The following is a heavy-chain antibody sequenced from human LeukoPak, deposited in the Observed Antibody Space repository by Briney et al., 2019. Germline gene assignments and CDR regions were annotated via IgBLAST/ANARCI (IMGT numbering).Heavy chain of an antibody. D-gene: IGHD2-2*01. Sequence: SVKVSCKASGGTFSSYAISWVRRAPGQGLEWMGGIIPIFGTANYAQKFQGRVTITTDESTSTAYMELSSLRSEDTAVYYCATMALRTSCPFDYWGQGTLVTVSS. J-gene: IGHJ4*02. CDR2: IIPIFGTA. V-gene: IGHV1-69*05. CDR3: ATMALRTSCPFDY. CDR1: GGTFSSYA.